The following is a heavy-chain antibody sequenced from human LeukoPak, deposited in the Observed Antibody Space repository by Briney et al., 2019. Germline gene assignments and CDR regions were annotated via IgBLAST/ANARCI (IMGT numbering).Heavy chain of an antibody. CDR3: AKALDSSGWSNAFDI. V-gene: IGHV1-69*05. CDR2: IIPIFGTA. CDR1: GGTFSSYA. J-gene: IGHJ3*02. Sequence: GASVKVSYSASGGTFSSYAISGVRQAPGQGLEWMGGIIPIFGTANYAQKFQGRVTITTDESTSTAYMELSSLRSEDTAVYYCAKALDSSGWSNAFDIGARGPMVTVSS. D-gene: IGHD6-19*01.